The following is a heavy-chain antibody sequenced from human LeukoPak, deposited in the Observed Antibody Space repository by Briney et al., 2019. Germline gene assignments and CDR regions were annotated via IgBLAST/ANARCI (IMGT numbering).Heavy chain of an antibody. CDR1: GGSISSGGYY. V-gene: IGHV4-31*03. J-gene: IGHJ6*04. D-gene: IGHD2-2*01. CDR2: IYYSGST. CDR3: ARYCSSTSCYATKWGLDV. Sequence: SETLSLTCTVSGGSISSGGYYWSWIRQHPGKGLEWIGYIYYSGSTYYNPSLKSRVTISVDTSKNQFSLKLSSVTAADTAVHYCARYCSSTSCYATKWGLDVWGKGTTVTVSS.